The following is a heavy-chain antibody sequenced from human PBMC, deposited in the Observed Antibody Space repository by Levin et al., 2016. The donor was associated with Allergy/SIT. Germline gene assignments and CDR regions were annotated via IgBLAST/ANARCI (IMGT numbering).Heavy chain of an antibody. CDR3: ARHSTNMGLITMIVVVTDHDAFDI. D-gene: IGHD3-22*01. CDR1: GGSISSSSYY. V-gene: IGHV4-39*01. CDR2: IYYSGST. Sequence: SETLSLTCTVSGGSISSSSYYWGWIRQPPGKGLEWIGSIYYSGSTYYNPSLKSRVTISVDTSKNQFSLKLSSVTAADTAVYYCARHSTNMGLITMIVVVTDHDAFDIWGQGTMVTVSS. J-gene: IGHJ3*02.